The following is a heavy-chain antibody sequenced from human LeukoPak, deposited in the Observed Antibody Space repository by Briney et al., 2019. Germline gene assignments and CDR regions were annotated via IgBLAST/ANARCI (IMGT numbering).Heavy chain of an antibody. D-gene: IGHD6-19*01. CDR2: IYYSGST. CDR3: ARYGAVAGTTWYFDY. CDR1: GGSISSYY. V-gene: IGHV4-59*08. J-gene: IGHJ4*02. Sequence: PSETLSLTCTVSGGSISSYYWSWIRQPPGKGLEWIGYIYYSGSTNYNPSLKSRVTISVDTSKNQFSLKLSSVTAADTAVYYCARYGAVAGTTWYFDYWGQGTLVTVSS.